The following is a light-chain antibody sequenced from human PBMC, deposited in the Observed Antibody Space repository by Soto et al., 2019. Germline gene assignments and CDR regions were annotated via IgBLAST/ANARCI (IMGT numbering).Light chain of an antibody. CDR2: EVS. CDR1: GSDDVPYNY. CDR3: SSHTPSTNTLV. V-gene: IGLV2-14*01. J-gene: IGLJ2*01. Sequence: QPVLTQPASVSGSPGQSITISCTGAGSDDVPYNYVSWYQQHPGKAPKLMIYEVSNRPSGVSNRFSGSKSGSTASLTISGLQAEDEADYYCSSHTPSTNTLVFGGGTKVNVL.